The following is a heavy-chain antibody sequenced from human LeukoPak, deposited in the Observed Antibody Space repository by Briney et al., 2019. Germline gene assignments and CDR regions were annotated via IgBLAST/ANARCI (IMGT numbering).Heavy chain of an antibody. CDR1: GFTFSSYA. CDR3: ARTDYGSGSYWS. Sequence: PGRSLRLSCAASGFTFSSYAMHWVRQAPGKGLEWVANIKQDGSEKYYVDSVKGRFTISRDNAKNSLYLQMNSLRAEDTAVYYCARTDYGSGSYWSWGQGTLVTVSS. D-gene: IGHD3-10*01. CDR2: IKQDGSEK. V-gene: IGHV3-7*03. J-gene: IGHJ5*02.